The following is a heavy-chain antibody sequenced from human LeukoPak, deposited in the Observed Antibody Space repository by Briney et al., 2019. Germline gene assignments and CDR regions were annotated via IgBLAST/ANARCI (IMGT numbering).Heavy chain of an antibody. Sequence: SVKVSCKAFGGTFSGYPISWVRQAPGQGLEWMGGIIPIFGTANYAQKFQGRVTITTDESTSTAYMELSSLRSEDTAVYYCARDHRDYYDSSGYYSFDYWGQGTLVTVSS. V-gene: IGHV1-69*05. D-gene: IGHD3-22*01. J-gene: IGHJ4*02. CDR1: GGTFSGYP. CDR2: IIPIFGTA. CDR3: ARDHRDYYDSSGYYSFDY.